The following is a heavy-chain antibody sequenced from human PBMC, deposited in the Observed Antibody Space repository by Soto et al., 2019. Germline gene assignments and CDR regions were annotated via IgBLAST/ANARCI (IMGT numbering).Heavy chain of an antibody. Sequence: SETLSLTCRVSGGSISNYYWSWIRQPPGKELEYIGYIHHSGTTNYNPSLKSRVTMSVDMSKNQFSLKLSSVTAADTAVYYCACVGTSLGVVSSFDYWGQGTLVTVSS. D-gene: IGHD3-3*01. J-gene: IGHJ4*02. CDR1: GGSISNYY. CDR3: ACVGTSLGVVSSFDY. CDR2: IHHSGTT. V-gene: IGHV4-59*01.